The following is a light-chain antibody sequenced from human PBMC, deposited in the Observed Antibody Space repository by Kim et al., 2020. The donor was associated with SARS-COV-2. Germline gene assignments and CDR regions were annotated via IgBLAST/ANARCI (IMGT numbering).Light chain of an antibody. J-gene: IGKJ5*01. CDR1: QGISNY. Sequence: ASVGDIVTITCRASQGISNYLAWFQQKPGEAPKSLIYSASTLHCGVPSRFSGSGSGTDFTLTISSLQPEDVGTYYCQQYKTYPQTFGQGTRLEIK. V-gene: IGKV1-16*01. CDR3: QQYKTYPQT. CDR2: SAS.